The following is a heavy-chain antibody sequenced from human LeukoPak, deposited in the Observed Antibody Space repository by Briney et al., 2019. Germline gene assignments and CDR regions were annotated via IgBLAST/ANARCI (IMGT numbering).Heavy chain of an antibody. CDR1: GFTFSSYA. CDR3: ARDSADSGYDHFFDY. Sequence: GGSLRLPCAASGFTFSSYAMHWVRQAPGKGLEWVAVISYDGSNKYYADSVKGRFTISRDNSKNTLYLQMNSLRAEDTAVYYCARDSADSGYDHFFDYWGQGTLVTVSS. V-gene: IGHV3-30-3*01. D-gene: IGHD5-12*01. J-gene: IGHJ4*02. CDR2: ISYDGSNK.